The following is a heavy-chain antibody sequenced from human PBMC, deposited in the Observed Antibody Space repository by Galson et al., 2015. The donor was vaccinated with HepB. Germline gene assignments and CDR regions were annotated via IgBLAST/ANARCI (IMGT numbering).Heavy chain of an antibody. CDR3: MITYYGGRSA. CDR2: MNPDSGKT. J-gene: IGHJ4*02. Sequence: SVMVSCKASGYPFTSYDINWVRQATGQGLEWMGWMNPDSGKTGHAQKFQARVTMTRNKSINTAYMELSSLRFDDTATYFCMITYYGGRSAWGQGTLVTVSS. CDR1: GYPFTSYD. V-gene: IGHV1-8*01. D-gene: IGHD3-16*01.